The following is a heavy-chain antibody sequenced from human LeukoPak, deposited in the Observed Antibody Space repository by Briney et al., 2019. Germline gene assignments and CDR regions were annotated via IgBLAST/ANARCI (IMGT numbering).Heavy chain of an antibody. D-gene: IGHD3-22*01. J-gene: IGHJ4*02. CDR1: GYTFTSYG. Sequence: ASVKVSCKASGYTFTSYGISWVRQAPGQGLEWMGWISAYNGNTNYAQKLQGRVTMTTDTSTSTAHMELRSLRSDDTAVYYCARVPHYDSSGYDLSYWGQGTLVTVSS. CDR2: ISAYNGNT. CDR3: ARVPHYDSSGYDLSY. V-gene: IGHV1-18*01.